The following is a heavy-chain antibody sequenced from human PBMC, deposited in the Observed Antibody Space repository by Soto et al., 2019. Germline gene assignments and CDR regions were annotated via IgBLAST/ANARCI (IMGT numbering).Heavy chain of an antibody. CDR3: ARDPVAEWLGQFDC. Sequence: EVQLVESGGGLVQPGGSLRLSCAASGFLFRTHSMNWVRQAPGKGLEWLAFISSSSSVIYYADSVKGRFTISRDNANNSRFLQMNSLRDDDTAVYCCARDPVAEWLGQFDCWGQGTLVTVAS. V-gene: IGHV3-48*02. D-gene: IGHD3-3*01. CDR1: GFLFRTHS. J-gene: IGHJ4*02. CDR2: ISSSSSVI.